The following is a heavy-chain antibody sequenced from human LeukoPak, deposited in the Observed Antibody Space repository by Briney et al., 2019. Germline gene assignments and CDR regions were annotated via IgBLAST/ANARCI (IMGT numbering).Heavy chain of an antibody. CDR3: ARTTIAVANWFDP. D-gene: IGHD6-19*01. Sequence: SETLSLTCTVSGGSIGSYYWSWIRQPPGKGLEWIGYIYYSGSTNYNPSLKSRVTISVDTSKNQFSLKLSSVTAADTAVYYCARTTIAVANWFDPWGQGTLVTVSS. CDR2: IYYSGST. CDR1: GGSIGSYY. V-gene: IGHV4-59*01. J-gene: IGHJ5*02.